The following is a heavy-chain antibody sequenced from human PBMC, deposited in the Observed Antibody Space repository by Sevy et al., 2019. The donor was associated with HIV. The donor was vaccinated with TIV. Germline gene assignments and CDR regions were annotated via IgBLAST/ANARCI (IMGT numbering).Heavy chain of an antibody. CDR1: GFTFSSYA. Sequence: GGSLRLSCAASGFTFSSYAMSWVRQAPGKGLEWVSAISGSGGSTYYADSVKGRFTISRDNSKNTLYLQMNSLGAEDTAVYYCAKEVGDYGSGSYYPYYYYYGMDVWGQWTTVTVSS. CDR2: ISGSGGST. CDR3: AKEVGDYGSGSYYPYYYYYGMDV. J-gene: IGHJ6*02. D-gene: IGHD3-10*01. V-gene: IGHV3-23*01.